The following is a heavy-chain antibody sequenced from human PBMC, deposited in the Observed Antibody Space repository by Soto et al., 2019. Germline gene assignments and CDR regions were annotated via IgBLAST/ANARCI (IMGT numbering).Heavy chain of an antibody. Sequence: QVQLQESGPGLVKPSETLSLTCTVSGGSISNYYWSWIRQPPGKGLEWIGYIYYTGSTNYNPSLKSRVTISVDTSENQFSLRLSSVTAADTAIYYCARGRHWRDYWGQGTLVTVSS. CDR3: ARGRHWRDY. CDR2: IYYTGST. D-gene: IGHD1-1*01. V-gene: IGHV4-59*01. CDR1: GGSISNYY. J-gene: IGHJ4*02.